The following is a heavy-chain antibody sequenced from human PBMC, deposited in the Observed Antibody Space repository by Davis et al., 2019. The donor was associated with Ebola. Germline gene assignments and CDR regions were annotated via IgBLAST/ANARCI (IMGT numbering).Heavy chain of an antibody. CDR2: IWYDGSNK. CDR1: GFTFSSYG. Sequence: GESLKISCAASGFTFSSYGMHWVRQAPGKGLEWVAVIWYDGSNKYYADSVKGRFTISRDNSKNTLYLQMNSLRAEDTAVYYCARPPYSSSRYGFDYWGQGTLVTVSS. J-gene: IGHJ4*02. CDR3: ARPPYSSSRYGFDY. D-gene: IGHD6-13*01. V-gene: IGHV3-33*01.